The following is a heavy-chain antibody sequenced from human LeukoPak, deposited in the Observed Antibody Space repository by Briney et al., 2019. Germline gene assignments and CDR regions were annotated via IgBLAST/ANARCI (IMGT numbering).Heavy chain of an antibody. D-gene: IGHD3-22*01. V-gene: IGHV4-34*01. CDR1: GLTFSSFP. Sequence: GSLRLSCAASGLTFSSFPMVWISQPPGKGLEWIGEINHSGSTNYNPSLKSRVTISVDTSKNQFSLKLSSVTAADTAVYYCARGLSDYDSPPAYWGQGTLVTVSS. CDR3: ARGLSDYDSPPAY. CDR2: INHSGST. J-gene: IGHJ4*02.